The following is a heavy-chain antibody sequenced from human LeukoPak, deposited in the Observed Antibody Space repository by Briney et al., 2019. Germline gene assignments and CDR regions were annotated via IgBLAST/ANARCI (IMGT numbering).Heavy chain of an antibody. J-gene: IGHJ4*02. CDR2: IGPHSTFT. V-gene: IGHV1-2*02. CDR1: GFTFTDHY. Sequence: ASVKVSCKSSGFTFTDHYIHWVRQGPGQGLEWMGYIGPHSTFTSSPQEFQGRVTITRDASMSTAYMELTRLTSDDTAVYYRVREAEGPLATDFDLWGQGTVVTVSS. CDR3: VREAEGPLATDFDL. D-gene: IGHD3/OR15-3a*01.